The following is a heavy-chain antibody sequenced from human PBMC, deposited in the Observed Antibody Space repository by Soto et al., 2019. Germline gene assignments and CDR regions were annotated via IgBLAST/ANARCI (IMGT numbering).Heavy chain of an antibody. V-gene: IGHV4-31*03. Sequence: QVQLQESGPGLVKPSQTLSLTCTVSGGSISSGGYYWSWIRQHPGKGLEWIGYIYYSGSTYYNPSLKSRVTISVDTSKNQFSLKLSSVTAADTAVYYCARAGYCSGGSCSSLYYFDYWGQGTLVTVSS. D-gene: IGHD2-15*01. J-gene: IGHJ4*02. CDR1: GGSISSGGYY. CDR3: ARAGYCSGGSCSSLYYFDY. CDR2: IYYSGST.